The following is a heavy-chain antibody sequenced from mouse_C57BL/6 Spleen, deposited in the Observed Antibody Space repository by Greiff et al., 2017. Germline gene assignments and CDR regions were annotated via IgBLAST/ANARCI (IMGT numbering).Heavy chain of an antibody. D-gene: IGHD1-1*01. Sequence: VQLQQPGAELVKPGASVKMSCKASGYTFTSYWITWVKQRPGQGLEWIGDIYPGSGSTNYNEKFKSKATLTVDTSSSTAYMQLSSLTSEDSAVYYCARSYYYGSSYPWFAYWGQGTLVTVSA. CDR2: IYPGSGST. CDR1: GYTFTSYW. V-gene: IGHV1-55*01. J-gene: IGHJ3*01. CDR3: ARSYYYGSSYPWFAY.